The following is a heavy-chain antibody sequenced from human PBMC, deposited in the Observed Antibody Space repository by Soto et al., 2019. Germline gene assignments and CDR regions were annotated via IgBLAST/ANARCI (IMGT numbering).Heavy chain of an antibody. CDR3: ASNTRYDPPDY. D-gene: IGHD3-16*01. CDR1: GFTFSSYA. Sequence: EVQLLESGGGLVQPGGSLRLYCAASGFTFSSYAMIWVRQAPGKGLSWVSGISVSGGSTYYADSVKGRFTISRDNSKNSLYLQMNCLRAEDTAVYYCASNTRYDPPDYWGQGTLVSVSS. V-gene: IGHV3-23*01. J-gene: IGHJ4*02. CDR2: ISVSGGST.